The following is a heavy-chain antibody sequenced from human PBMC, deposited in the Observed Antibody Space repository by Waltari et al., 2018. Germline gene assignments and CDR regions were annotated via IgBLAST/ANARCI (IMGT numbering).Heavy chain of an antibody. D-gene: IGHD1-1*01. CDR2: IIPIFGTA. CDR3: CRGGNWPPYYYYGMDV. Sequence: QVQLVQSGAEVKKPGSSVKVSCKASGGTFSSYAISWVRQAPGQGLEWMGGIIPIFGTANYAQKFQGRVTITADESTSTAYMELSSLRAEDTAVYYCCRGGNWPPYYYYGMDVWGQGTTVTVSS. CDR1: GGTFSSYA. J-gene: IGHJ6*02. V-gene: IGHV1-69*01.